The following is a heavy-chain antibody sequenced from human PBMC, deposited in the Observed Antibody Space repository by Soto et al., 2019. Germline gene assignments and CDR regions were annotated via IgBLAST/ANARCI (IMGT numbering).Heavy chain of an antibody. CDR2: IYAGDSET. CDR3: ARATAYNWFDP. Sequence: GESLKISCSTSGYEFISYRIAWVRQRPGEGLEWMGIIYAGDSETTYSPSFEGQVTISVDRSTATAYLQWSSLEASDSAIYYCARATAYNWFDPWGPGTLVTV. V-gene: IGHV5-51*01. CDR1: GYEFISYR. J-gene: IGHJ5*02.